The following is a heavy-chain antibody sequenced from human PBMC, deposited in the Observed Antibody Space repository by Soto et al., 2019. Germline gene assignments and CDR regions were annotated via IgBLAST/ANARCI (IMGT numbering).Heavy chain of an antibody. V-gene: IGHV4-59*05. CDR3: ARRRSSGWFDAFDI. J-gene: IGHJ3*02. Sequence: SETLSLTCTASGDSSSRYYWSWIRQPPGKGLEWIGSIYYSGSTYYNPSLKSRVTISVDTSKNQFSLKLSSVTAADTAVYYCARRRSSGWFDAFDIWAQGTMVT. D-gene: IGHD6-19*01. CDR1: GDSSSRYY. CDR2: IYYSGST.